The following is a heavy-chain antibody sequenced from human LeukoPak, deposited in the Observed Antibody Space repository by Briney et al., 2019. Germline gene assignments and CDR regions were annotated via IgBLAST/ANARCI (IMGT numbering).Heavy chain of an antibody. CDR1: GFTFSSYW. J-gene: IGHJ6*03. CDR2: INSEGSST. CDR3: ARVGGGVVTDYYYYYYMDV. Sequence: GGSLRPSCAASGFTFSSYWMHWVRQAPGKGLVWVSRINSEGSSTTYADSVRGRFTISRDNGKSTLYLHMNSLRAEDTAVYYCARVGGGVVTDYYYYYYMDVWGKGTTVTVSS. D-gene: IGHD3-16*01. V-gene: IGHV3-74*01.